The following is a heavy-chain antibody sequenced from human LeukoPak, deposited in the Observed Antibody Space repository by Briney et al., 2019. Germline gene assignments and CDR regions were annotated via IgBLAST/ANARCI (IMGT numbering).Heavy chain of an antibody. CDR3: ARDRYYDSRVSRGFDY. Sequence: SETLSLTCTVSGGSISSGGYYWSWIRQHPGKGLEWIGYIYYSGSTYYNPSLKSRVTISVDTSKNQFSLKLSSVTAADTAVYYCARDRYYDSRVSRGFDYWGQGTLVTVSS. V-gene: IGHV4-31*03. D-gene: IGHD3-22*01. CDR2: IYYSGST. J-gene: IGHJ4*02. CDR1: GGSISSGGYY.